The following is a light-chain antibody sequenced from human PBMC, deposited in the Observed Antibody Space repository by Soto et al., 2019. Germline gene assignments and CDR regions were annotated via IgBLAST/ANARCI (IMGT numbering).Light chain of an antibody. V-gene: IGKV3-20*01. Sequence: IVLTQSPDTLSLSPGERATLSCRASQSVSSNYLAWYQQKLGQDPRLLIYDASRRATGIPDRFSGSGSGTDFTLTISSLEPEDFVVYYCQQYGRSPTFGQGTKVDIK. CDR3: QQYGRSPT. J-gene: IGKJ1*01. CDR2: DAS. CDR1: QSVSSNY.